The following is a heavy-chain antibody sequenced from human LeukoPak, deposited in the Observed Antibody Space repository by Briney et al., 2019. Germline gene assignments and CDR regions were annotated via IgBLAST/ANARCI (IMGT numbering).Heavy chain of an antibody. D-gene: IGHD3-22*01. V-gene: IGHV4-34*01. CDR3: AILPYYYDSSGYPSPGY. J-gene: IGHJ4*02. CDR1: GGSFSGYY. Sequence: SETLSLTCAVYGGSFSGYYWSWIRQPPGKGLEWIGEINHSGSTNYNPSLKSRVTISVDTSKNRFSLKLSSVTAADTAVYYCAILPYYYDSSGYPSPGYWGQGTLVTVSS. CDR2: INHSGST.